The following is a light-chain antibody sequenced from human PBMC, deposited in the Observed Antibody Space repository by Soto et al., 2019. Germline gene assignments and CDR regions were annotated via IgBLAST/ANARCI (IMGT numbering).Light chain of an antibody. Sequence: QPVLTQSPSASASLGASVKLTCTLSSGHSSYAIAWHQQQPEKGPRYLMKLNSDGSHSKGDGIPDRFLGSSSGAGRHLTISSLQSEDEADYYCQTWGTAIHDVVFGGGTKLTVL. CDR2: LNSDGSH. J-gene: IGLJ2*01. CDR3: QTWGTAIHDVV. CDR1: SGHSSYA. V-gene: IGLV4-69*01.